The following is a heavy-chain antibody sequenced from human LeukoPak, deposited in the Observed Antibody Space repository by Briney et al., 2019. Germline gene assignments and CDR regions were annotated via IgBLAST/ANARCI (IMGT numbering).Heavy chain of an antibody. CDR1: GFAFTNYW. Sequence: GGSLRLSCAASGFAFTNYWMSWVRQAPGKGLEWVANIKQDGSQKYYVDSVKGRFTISRDNAKNSVYLQMNSLRAEDTAVYYCARVRSPRYFDYWGQGTLVTVSS. J-gene: IGHJ4*02. V-gene: IGHV3-7*01. CDR3: ARVRSPRYFDY. CDR2: IKQDGSQK.